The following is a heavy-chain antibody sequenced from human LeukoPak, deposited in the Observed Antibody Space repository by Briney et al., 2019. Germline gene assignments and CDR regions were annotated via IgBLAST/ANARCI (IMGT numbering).Heavy chain of an antibody. Sequence: PSETLSLTSTVSGGSVSSGSYYWSWIRQPPGKGLEWIGYIYYSGSTNYNPSLKSRVTISVDRSKNQFSLKLSSVTAADTAVYYCARGGAFEGFDIWGQGTMVTVSS. CDR3: ARGGAFEGFDI. V-gene: IGHV4-61*01. CDR2: IYYSGST. D-gene: IGHD1-26*01. CDR1: GGSVSSGSYY. J-gene: IGHJ3*02.